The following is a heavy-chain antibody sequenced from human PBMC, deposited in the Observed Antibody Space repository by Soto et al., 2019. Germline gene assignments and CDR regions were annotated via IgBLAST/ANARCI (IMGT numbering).Heavy chain of an antibody. J-gene: IGHJ4*02. CDR3: ATPGGIAVAGTDRSYFDY. Sequence: ASVKVSCKVSGYTLTELSMHWVRQAPGKGLEGMGGFDPEDGETIYAQKFQGRVTMTEDTSTDTAYMELSSLRSEDTAVYYCATPGGIAVAGTDRSYFDYWGQGTRVTVSS. CDR2: FDPEDGET. D-gene: IGHD6-19*01. CDR1: GYTLTELS. V-gene: IGHV1-24*01.